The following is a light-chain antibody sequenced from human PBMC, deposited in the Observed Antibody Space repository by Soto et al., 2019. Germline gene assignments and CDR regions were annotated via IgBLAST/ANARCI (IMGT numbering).Light chain of an antibody. CDR3: QQYHSYWT. Sequence: DIQMTQSPSTLCAFVGDRVTITCRASQRISSWLAWYQQKPGKAPKLLIYDASSLESGVPSRFSGSGSGTEFTLTISSLQTDDFSTYYCQQYHSYWTFGQGTKVDIK. V-gene: IGKV1-5*01. J-gene: IGKJ1*01. CDR1: QRISSW. CDR2: DAS.